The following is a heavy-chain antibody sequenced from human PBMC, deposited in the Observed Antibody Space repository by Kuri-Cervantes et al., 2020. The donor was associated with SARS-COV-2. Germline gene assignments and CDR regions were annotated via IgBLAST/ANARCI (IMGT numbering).Heavy chain of an antibody. CDR3: AKADWANYYYYYGMDV. CDR2: ISGSGGST. CDR1: GFTFSSYE. Sequence: GGSLRLSCAASGFTFSSYEMNWVRQAPGKGLEWVSAISGSGGSTYYADSVKGRFTISRDNSKNTLYLQMNSLRAEDTAVYYCAKADWANYYYYYGMDVWGQGTTVTVSS. V-gene: IGHV3-23*01. J-gene: IGHJ6*02. D-gene: IGHD3-9*01.